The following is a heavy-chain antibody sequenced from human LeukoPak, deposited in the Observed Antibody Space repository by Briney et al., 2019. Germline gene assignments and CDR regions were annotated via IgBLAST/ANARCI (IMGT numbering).Heavy chain of an antibody. Sequence: GGSLRLSCVASGFTFSTYWMSWVRQAPGKGLEWVANIKEGGSEKYYVDAVKGRFTISRDNAKNSLYLQLDSLRAEDTAVYYCARDKIMGASKHDYWGQGTLVTVSS. CDR2: IKEGGSEK. J-gene: IGHJ4*02. CDR1: GFTFSTYW. V-gene: IGHV3-7*01. CDR3: ARDKIMGASKHDY. D-gene: IGHD1-26*01.